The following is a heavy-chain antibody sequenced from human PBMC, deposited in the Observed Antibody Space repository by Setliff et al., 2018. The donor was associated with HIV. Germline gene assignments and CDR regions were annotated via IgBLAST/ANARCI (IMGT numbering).Heavy chain of an antibody. CDR2: IYYCGST. D-gene: IGHD1-26*01. Sequence: PSETLSLTCTVSGASISSSSYFWGWIRQPPGKGLEWIGSIYYCGSTYYNPSLKSRVTISVDTSKSQFSLKLSSVTAADTAVYYCARHYNVNYYVRKDFDYWGQGTLVTVSS. CDR3: ARHYNVNYYVRKDFDY. V-gene: IGHV4-39*01. CDR1: GASISSSSYF. J-gene: IGHJ4*02.